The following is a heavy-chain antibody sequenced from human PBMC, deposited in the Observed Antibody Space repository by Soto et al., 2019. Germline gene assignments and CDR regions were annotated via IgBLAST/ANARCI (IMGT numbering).Heavy chain of an antibody. V-gene: IGHV3-21*01. D-gene: IGHD3-3*01. CDR2: ISSSSSYI. CDR1: GFTFSSYS. CDR3: AREGVLTYYDFWSGYYLREYYYYGMDV. Sequence: NPGGSLRLSCAASGFTFSSYSMNWVRQAPGKGLEWVSSISSSSSYIYYADSVKGRFTISRDNAKNSLYLQMNSLRAEDTAVYYCAREGVLTYYDFWSGYYLREYYYYGMDVWGQGTTVTVSS. J-gene: IGHJ6*02.